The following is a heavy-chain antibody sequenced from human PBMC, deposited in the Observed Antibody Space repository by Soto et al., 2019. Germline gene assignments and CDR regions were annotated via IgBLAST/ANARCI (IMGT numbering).Heavy chain of an antibody. CDR2: IYYSGST. CDR3: ARVVYDILTGYNFAY. V-gene: IGHV4-31*03. Sequence: SETLSLTCTVSGGSISSGGYYWSWIRQHPGKGLEWIGYIYYSGSTYYNPSLKSRVTISVDTSKNQFSLKLSSVTAADTAVYYCARVVYDILTGYNFAYWGQGTLVTVSS. D-gene: IGHD3-9*01. J-gene: IGHJ4*02. CDR1: GGSISSGGYY.